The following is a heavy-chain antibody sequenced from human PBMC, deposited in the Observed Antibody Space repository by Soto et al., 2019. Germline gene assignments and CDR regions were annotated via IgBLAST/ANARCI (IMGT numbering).Heavy chain of an antibody. CDR3: ARGGGYTSGYPAVDY. D-gene: IGHD5-18*01. Sequence: EVQLVESGGGLIQPGGSLRLSCAASGFTVTTYYMSWVRQPPGKGLECVSVIYSGGSAYYADSVKGRFTISRDNSKNTLYLQVNSLRAQDTAVYYCARGGGYTSGYPAVDYWGQGTLVTVSS. CDR2: IYSGGSA. V-gene: IGHV3-53*01. CDR1: GFTVTTYY. J-gene: IGHJ4*02.